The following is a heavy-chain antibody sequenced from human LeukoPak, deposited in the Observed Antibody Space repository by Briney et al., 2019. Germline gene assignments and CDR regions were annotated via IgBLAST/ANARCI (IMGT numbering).Heavy chain of an antibody. CDR3: AKGGVYYYYYMDV. CDR2: ISGSGGST. CDR1: GFTVSSTY. D-gene: IGHD3-10*01. V-gene: IGHV3-23*01. J-gene: IGHJ6*03. Sequence: GGSLRLSCLASGFTVSSTYMSWVRQAPGKGLEWVSAISGSGGSTYYADSVKGRFTISRDNSKNTLYLQMNSLRAEDTAVYYCAKGGVYYYYYMDVWGKGTTVTVSS.